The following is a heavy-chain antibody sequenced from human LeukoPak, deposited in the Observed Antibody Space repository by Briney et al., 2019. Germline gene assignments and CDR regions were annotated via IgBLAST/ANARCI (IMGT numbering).Heavy chain of an antibody. CDR2: IKNDGTEA. J-gene: IGHJ4*02. Sequence: GGSLGLSCAASGFTLSIYSMNWVRQAPGKGLEWVGNIKNDGTEAYHVDSVKGRFTISRDNARNSLYLQMNSLRAEDTAIYYCAGDLDYSRGGFWGQGTLVIVSS. D-gene: IGHD5-12*01. V-gene: IGHV3-7*03. CDR1: GFTLSIYS. CDR3: AGDLDYSRGGF.